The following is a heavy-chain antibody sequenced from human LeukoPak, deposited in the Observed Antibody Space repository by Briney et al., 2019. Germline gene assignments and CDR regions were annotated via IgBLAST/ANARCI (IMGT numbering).Heavy chain of an antibody. D-gene: IGHD6-19*01. J-gene: IGHJ5*02. CDR1: GFTLSVYG. CDR3: ARDPSSGWYLKGWFDP. CDR2: ISYDGSNK. V-gene: IGHV3-30*03. Sequence: GGSLRLSCAASGFTLSVYGMHWVRQAPGKGLEWVAVISYDGSNKYYADSVKGRFTISRDNAKNSLYLQMNSLRAEDTAVYYCARDPSSGWYLKGWFDPWGQGTLVTVSS.